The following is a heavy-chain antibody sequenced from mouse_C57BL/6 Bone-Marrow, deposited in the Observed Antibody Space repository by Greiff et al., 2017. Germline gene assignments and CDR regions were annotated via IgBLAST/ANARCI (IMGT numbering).Heavy chain of an antibody. Sequence: QVQLQQSGPELVKPGASVKISCKASGYAFSSSWMNWVKQRPGKGLEWIGRIYPGDGDTNYNGKFKGKATLTADKSSSTAYMQLSSLTSEDSAVYFCAREPNYYYGSSPPYFDYWGQGTTLTVSS. CDR2: IYPGDGDT. CDR3: AREPNYYYGSSPPYFDY. CDR1: GYAFSSSW. V-gene: IGHV1-82*01. D-gene: IGHD1-1*01. J-gene: IGHJ2*01.